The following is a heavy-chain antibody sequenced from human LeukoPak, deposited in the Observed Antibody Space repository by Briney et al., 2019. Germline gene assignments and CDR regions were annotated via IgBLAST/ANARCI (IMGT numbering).Heavy chain of an antibody. CDR2: ISGSGTTI. J-gene: IGHJ4*02. CDR3: AIQITMIVVVPYFDY. V-gene: IGHV3-11*04. CDR1: GLTFSDYY. D-gene: IGHD3-22*01. Sequence: PGESLRLSCAASGLTFSDYYMTWIRQAPGKGLEWVSSISGSGTTIYSADSARGRLTVSRDNAKNSLSLHMNSLRAEDTAVYYCAIQITMIVVVPYFDYWGQGTQVTVSS.